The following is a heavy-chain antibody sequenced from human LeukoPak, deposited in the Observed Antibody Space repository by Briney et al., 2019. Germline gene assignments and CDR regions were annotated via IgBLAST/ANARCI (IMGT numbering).Heavy chain of an antibody. CDR2: NYGSGST. Sequence: SETLSLTCTVSGASIRSHYWSWIRQPPGKGLEWIGYNYGSGSTDYNPSLKSRVTISIDTSKNQLYLKVTSVTAADTAVYYCARGSTRYEAWGQGTLVTVSS. V-gene: IGHV4-59*11. CDR1: GASIRSHY. J-gene: IGHJ5*02. CDR3: ARGSTRYEA. D-gene: IGHD2-2*01.